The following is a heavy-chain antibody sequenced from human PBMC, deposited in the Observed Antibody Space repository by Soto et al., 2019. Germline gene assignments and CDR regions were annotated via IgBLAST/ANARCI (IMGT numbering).Heavy chain of an antibody. Sequence: ASVKVSCKASGYTFTSYGISWVRQAPGQGLEWMGWISAYNGNTNYAQKLQGRVTMTTDTSTSTAYMELRSLRSDDTAVYYYARDLYCTNGVCYPYHDYWGQGTLVTVSS. CDR2: ISAYNGNT. J-gene: IGHJ4*02. CDR3: ARDLYCTNGVCYPYHDY. D-gene: IGHD2-8*01. CDR1: GYTFTSYG. V-gene: IGHV1-18*01.